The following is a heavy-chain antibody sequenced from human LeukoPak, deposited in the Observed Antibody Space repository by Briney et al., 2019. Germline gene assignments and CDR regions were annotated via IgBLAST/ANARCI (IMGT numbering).Heavy chain of an antibody. V-gene: IGHV4-34*01. CDR1: GGSLSGYY. J-gene: IGHJ4*02. D-gene: IGHD2-21*01. CDR3: VRVPEGDSRPCDS. CDR2: IDHGGGT. Sequence: SETLSLTYAVYGGSLSGYYWTFVRQTPGKGLEWIGEIDHGGGTGYHPSLKSRVSISIDTSRNQFSLRLSSVTAADTAVYYCVRVPEGDSRPCDSWGQGTLVTVSS.